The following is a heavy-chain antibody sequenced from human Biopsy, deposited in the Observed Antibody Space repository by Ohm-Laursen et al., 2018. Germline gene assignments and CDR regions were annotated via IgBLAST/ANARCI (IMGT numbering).Heavy chain of an antibody. Sequence: SETLSLTCTVSGGSISNNNYYWGWIRQPPGKGLEWIGSIFYRGSTHYKPSLKSRVNISVDTSKNQFSLKLNSVTAADTAVYYCARDYDTRGYYYVSWGQGTLVTVSS. CDR2: IFYRGST. CDR3: ARDYDTRGYYYVS. CDR1: GGSISNNNYY. J-gene: IGHJ5*02. V-gene: IGHV4-39*01. D-gene: IGHD3-22*01.